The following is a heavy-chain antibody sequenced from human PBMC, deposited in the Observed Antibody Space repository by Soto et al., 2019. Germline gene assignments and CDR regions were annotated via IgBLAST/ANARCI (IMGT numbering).Heavy chain of an antibody. CDR1: GGSISSGDYY. Sequence: PSETLSLTCTVSGGSISSGDYYWSWIRQPPGKGLEWIGYIYYSGSTYYNPSLKSRVTISVDTSKNQFSLKLSSVTAADTAVYYCAREYSGYGESDANYYYYGMDVWGQGTTVTVSS. CDR2: IYYSGST. V-gene: IGHV4-30-4*01. J-gene: IGHJ6*02. D-gene: IGHD5-12*01. CDR3: AREYSGYGESDANYYYYGMDV.